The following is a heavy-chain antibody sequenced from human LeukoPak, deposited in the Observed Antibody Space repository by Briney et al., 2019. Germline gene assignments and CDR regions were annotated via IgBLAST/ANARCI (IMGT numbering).Heavy chain of an antibody. CDR2: ISGSGGST. V-gene: IGHV3-23*01. CDR1: GFTFSSYA. CDR3: VKVDLNGNSFDY. D-gene: IGHD1-26*01. J-gene: IGHJ4*02. Sequence: GGSLRLSWAASGFTFSSYAMSWVRQAPGKGLEWVSAISGSGGSTYYADSVKGRFTISRDNSKNTLYLQMSSLRAEDTAVYYCVKVDLNGNSFDYWGQGTLVTVSS.